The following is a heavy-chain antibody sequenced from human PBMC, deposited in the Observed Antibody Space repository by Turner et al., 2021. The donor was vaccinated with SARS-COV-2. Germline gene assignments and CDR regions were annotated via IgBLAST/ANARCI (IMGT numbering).Heavy chain of an antibody. D-gene: IGHD3-22*01. CDR1: GFTLSSYD. CDR2: IGTAGDT. Sequence: EVQLVESGGGLVQPGGSLRLSCAASGFTLSSYDMHWVRQATGKGLEWVSAIGTAGDTDYPGSVKGRFTISRENAKNSLYLQMNSLRAGDTAVYYCTRATDYYDSSGYYHTGAFDIWGQGTMVTVSS. V-gene: IGHV3-13*04. CDR3: TRATDYYDSSGYYHTGAFDI. J-gene: IGHJ3*02.